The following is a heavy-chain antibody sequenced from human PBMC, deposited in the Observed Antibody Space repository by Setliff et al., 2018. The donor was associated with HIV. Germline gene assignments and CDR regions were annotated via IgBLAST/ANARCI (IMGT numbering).Heavy chain of an antibody. CDR2: IYYSGTT. Sequence: PSETLSLTCTVSGGSISNQYWSWIRQPQGKGLEWIGYIYYSGTTHYNPSLKSRVAMSVDTSKNQFSLDLTSVTPADTAVYYCARSSQYGNLNWFDPWGRGTLVTVSS. D-gene: IGHD6-6*01. V-gene: IGHV4-59*11. CDR3: ARSSQYGNLNWFDP. CDR1: GGSISNQY. J-gene: IGHJ5*02.